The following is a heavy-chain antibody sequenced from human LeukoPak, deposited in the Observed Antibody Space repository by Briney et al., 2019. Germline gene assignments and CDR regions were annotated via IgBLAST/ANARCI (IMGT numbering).Heavy chain of an antibody. V-gene: IGHV3-13*01. Sequence: GGSLRLSCAASGFTFRNYDLHWVRQFPGRGLEWVSAIGIADDTHYPDSVKGRFTISRENAKNSLYLQMNSLRDGDTAVYYCVRGGIQVSGIDAFDIWGQGTMVTVSS. CDR3: VRGGIQVSGIDAFDI. CDR1: GFTFRNYD. J-gene: IGHJ3*02. D-gene: IGHD5/OR15-5a*01. CDR2: IGIADDT.